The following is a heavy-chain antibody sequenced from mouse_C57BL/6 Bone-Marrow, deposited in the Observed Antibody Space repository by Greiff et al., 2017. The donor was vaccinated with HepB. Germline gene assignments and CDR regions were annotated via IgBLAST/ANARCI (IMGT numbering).Heavy chain of an antibody. CDR3: ARHWVDY. CDR2: ISSGGSYT. Sequence: EVQVVESGGDLVKPGGSLKLTCAASGFTFRSYGMSWVRQTPDKRLEWVATISSGGSYTYYPDSVKGRFTISRDNAKNTLYLQMSSLKSEDTAMYYCARHWVDYWGQGTTLTVSS. CDR1: GFTFRSYG. J-gene: IGHJ2*01. V-gene: IGHV5-6*01. D-gene: IGHD4-1*01.